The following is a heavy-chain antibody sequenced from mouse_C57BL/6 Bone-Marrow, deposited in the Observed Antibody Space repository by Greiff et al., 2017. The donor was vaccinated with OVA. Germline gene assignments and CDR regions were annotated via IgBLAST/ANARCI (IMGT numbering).Heavy chain of an antibody. CDR2: IWRGGST. V-gene: IGHV2-5*01. J-gene: IGHJ4*01. Sequence: VQLKESGPGLVQPSQSLSITCTVSGFSLTSYGVHWVRQSPGKGLEWLGVIWRGGSTDYNAAFMSRLSITKDNSKSQVFFKMNSLQADDTAIYYCAKRGGDGYFYAMDYWGQGTSVTVSS. D-gene: IGHD2-3*01. CDR1: GFSLTSYG. CDR3: AKRGGDGYFYAMDY.